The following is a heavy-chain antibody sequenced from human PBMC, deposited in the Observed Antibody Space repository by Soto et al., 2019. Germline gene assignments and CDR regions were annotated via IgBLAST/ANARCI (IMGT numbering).Heavy chain of an antibody. D-gene: IGHD3-22*01. CDR3: ARDRAYYDSRGLYFDY. V-gene: IGHV4-59*01. J-gene: IGHJ4*02. Sequence: QVQLQESGPGLVKPSETLSLTCTVSGDSINTYYWSWIRQPPGKGLEGIGYIYDSGSTNYNPSLESRVTISVDPSQNRFSLRLSFVTAADTAVYYCARDRAYYDSRGLYFDYWGQGTLVTVSS. CDR2: IYDSGST. CDR1: GDSINTYY.